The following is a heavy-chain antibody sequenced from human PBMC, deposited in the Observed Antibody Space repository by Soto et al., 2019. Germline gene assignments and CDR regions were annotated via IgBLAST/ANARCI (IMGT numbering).Heavy chain of an antibody. V-gene: IGHV3-48*02. CDR2: ISSSSSTI. Sequence: GGSLRLSCAASGFTFSSYSMNWVRQAPGKGLEWVSYISSSSSTIYYADSVKGRFTISRDNAKNSLYLQMNSLRDEDTAVYYCARSMITFGGVIALDAFDIWGQGTMVTVSS. CDR3: ARSMITFGGVIALDAFDI. J-gene: IGHJ3*02. CDR1: GFTFSSYS. D-gene: IGHD3-16*02.